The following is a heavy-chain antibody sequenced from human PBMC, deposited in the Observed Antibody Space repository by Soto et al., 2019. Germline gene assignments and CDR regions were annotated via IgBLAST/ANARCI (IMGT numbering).Heavy chain of an antibody. D-gene: IGHD2-8*01. Sequence: QVTLKESGPVLLKPTETLTLTCTVSGFSLTIPRLGVSWVRQPPGKALEWLAHIFSDDDKSYSTSLQSRLTISQDTSKSQVVLSMTNMEPADTATYYCTRSPGKWFSDYYYCGMDVWGQGATVTVSS. J-gene: IGHJ6*02. CDR2: IFSDDDK. CDR3: TRSPGKWFSDYYYCGMDV. CDR1: GFSLTIPRLG. V-gene: IGHV2-26*01.